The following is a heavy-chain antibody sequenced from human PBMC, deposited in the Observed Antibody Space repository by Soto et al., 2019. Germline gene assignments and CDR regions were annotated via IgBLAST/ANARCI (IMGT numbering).Heavy chain of an antibody. CDR3: AASCVGCGGFNYYGMDV. Sequence: SETLSLTCTVSGGSIISGDYYWSWIRQTPGKGLEWIGYIYYSGDTNYNPSLKSRVTISVDTSKNQFSLKLSSVTAADTAVYYCAASCVGCGGFNYYGMDVWGQGTTVTVSS. D-gene: IGHD2-21*01. CDR1: GGSIISGDYY. V-gene: IGHV4-30-4*01. CDR2: IYYSGDT. J-gene: IGHJ6*02.